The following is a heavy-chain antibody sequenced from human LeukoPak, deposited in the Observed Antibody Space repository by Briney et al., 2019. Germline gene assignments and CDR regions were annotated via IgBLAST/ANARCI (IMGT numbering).Heavy chain of an antibody. CDR2: ISSSGSTI. V-gene: IGHV3-48*04. CDR3: AANYRRNPQAVASDY. D-gene: IGHD6-19*01. J-gene: IGHJ4*02. CDR1: GFSFSSAW. Sequence: GGSLRLSCAASGFSFSSAWMSWVRQAPGKGLEWVSYISSSGSTIYYADSVKGRFTISRDNAKNSLYLQMNSLRAEDTAVYYCAANYRRNPQAVASDYWGQGTLVTVCS.